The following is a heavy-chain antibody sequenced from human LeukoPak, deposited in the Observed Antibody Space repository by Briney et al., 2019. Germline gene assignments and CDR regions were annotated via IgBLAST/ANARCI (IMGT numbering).Heavy chain of an antibody. CDR2: INWSGGST. CDR1: GFTFDDYG. Sequence: GGSLRLSCAASGFTFDDYGMSWVRQAPGKGLEWVSGINWSGGSTGYADSVKGRFTISRDNAKNSLYLQMNSLSAEDTALYYCARGEYNYDDSSAYYYYFDCWGQGTLVTVSS. CDR3: ARGEYNYDDSSAYYYYFDC. J-gene: IGHJ4*02. D-gene: IGHD3-22*01. V-gene: IGHV3-20*04.